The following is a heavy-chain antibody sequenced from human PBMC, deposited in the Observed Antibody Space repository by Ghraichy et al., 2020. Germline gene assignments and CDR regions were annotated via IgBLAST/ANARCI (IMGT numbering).Heavy chain of an antibody. V-gene: IGHV4-59*01. D-gene: IGHD1-26*01. J-gene: IGHJ6*02. CDR3: ARDGSIAGGMDV. Sequence: SETLSLTCTVSGGSISSYYWSWIRQPPGKGLEWIGYIYYSGSTNYNPSLKSRVTISVDTSKNQFSLKLSSVTAADTAVYYCARDGSIAGGMDVWGQGTTVTVSS. CDR1: GGSISSYY. CDR2: IYYSGST.